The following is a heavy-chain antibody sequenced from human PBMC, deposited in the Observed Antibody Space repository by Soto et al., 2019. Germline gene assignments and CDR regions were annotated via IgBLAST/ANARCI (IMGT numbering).Heavy chain of an antibody. CDR1: GYDFTTYG. CDR3: ARGRYGDY. V-gene: IGHV1-18*01. J-gene: IGHJ4*02. D-gene: IGHD1-1*01. CDR2: ISAHNGNT. Sequence: QVHLVQSGAEVKKPGASVKVSCKGSGYDFTTYGITWVRQAPGQGLEWMAWISAHNGNTDYAQKLQGRDTVTRDTPTRTAYMELRSQRSDETAMYYFARGRYGDYWGQGALVTVSA.